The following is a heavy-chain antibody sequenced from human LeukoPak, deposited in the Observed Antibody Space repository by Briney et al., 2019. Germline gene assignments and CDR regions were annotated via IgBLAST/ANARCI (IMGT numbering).Heavy chain of an antibody. CDR1: GFTFSRYG. V-gene: IGHV3-30*03. Sequence: GGSLRLSCAASGFTFSRYGMHWVRQAPGKGLEWVAVISYDGSNKYYADSVKGRFTISRDNSKNTLYLQMNSLRAEDTAVYYCAREAWGIAVADIFDYWGQGTLVTVSS. CDR3: AREAWGIAVADIFDY. D-gene: IGHD6-19*01. CDR2: ISYDGSNK. J-gene: IGHJ4*02.